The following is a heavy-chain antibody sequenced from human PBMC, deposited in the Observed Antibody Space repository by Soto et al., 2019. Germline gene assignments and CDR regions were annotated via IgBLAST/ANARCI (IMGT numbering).Heavy chain of an antibody. CDR1: GFTFSSYP. CDR3: ARDTPFDY. Sequence: QVQLVESGGGVVQPGRSLRLSCVASGFTFSSYPMHWVRQAPGKGLEWVAVISYDGSNKYYADSVKGRFTISRDNSKDTLYLQMNSLRAEDTAVYSCARDTPFDYWGQGTLVTVSS. CDR2: ISYDGSNK. J-gene: IGHJ4*02. V-gene: IGHV3-30-3*01.